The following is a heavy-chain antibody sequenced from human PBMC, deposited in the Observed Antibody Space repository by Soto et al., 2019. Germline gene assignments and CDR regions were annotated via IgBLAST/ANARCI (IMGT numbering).Heavy chain of an antibody. J-gene: IGHJ5*02. V-gene: IGHV4-4*07. CDR2: IYTSGST. CDR1: GGSISSYY. Sequence: SETLSLTCTVSGGSISSYYWSWIRQPAGKGLEWIGRIYTSGSTNYNPSLKSRVTMSVDTSKNQFSLKLSSVTAADTAVYYCAKGVIAYCGGDCYSDWFDPWGQGTLVTVSS. D-gene: IGHD2-21*02. CDR3: AKGVIAYCGGDCYSDWFDP.